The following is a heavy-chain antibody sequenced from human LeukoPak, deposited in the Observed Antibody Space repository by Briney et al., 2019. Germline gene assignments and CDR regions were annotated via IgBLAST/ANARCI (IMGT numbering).Heavy chain of an antibody. D-gene: IGHD2-8*01. CDR2: ISDTGATT. Sequence: GGSLRLSCAGSGFTFSSYAMSWVRQAPGKGLEWVSAISDTGATTYDADSVKGRFTISRDNSRSTLYLQMNSLRAEDTALYYCAKDTSIGRYCTNGVCSPFDYWGQGTLVAVSS. CDR1: GFTFSSYA. V-gene: IGHV3-23*01. CDR3: AKDTSIGRYCTNGVCSPFDY. J-gene: IGHJ4*02.